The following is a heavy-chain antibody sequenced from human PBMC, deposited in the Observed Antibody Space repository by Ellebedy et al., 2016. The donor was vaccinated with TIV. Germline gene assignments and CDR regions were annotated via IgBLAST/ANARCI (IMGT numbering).Heavy chain of an antibody. CDR1: GYTFTSYG. CDR3: ASWTPALHSGSYYNGISDYYYGMDV. V-gene: IGHV1-18*01. J-gene: IGHJ6*02. D-gene: IGHD3-10*01. Sequence: ASVKVSCKASGYTFTSYGISWVRQAPGQGLEWMGWISAYNGNTNYAQKLQGRVTMTTDTSTSTAYMELRSLRSDDTAVYYCASWTPALHSGSYYNGISDYYYGMDVWGQGTTVTVSS. CDR2: ISAYNGNT.